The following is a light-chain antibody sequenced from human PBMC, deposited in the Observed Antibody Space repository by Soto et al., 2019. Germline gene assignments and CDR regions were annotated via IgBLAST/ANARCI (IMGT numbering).Light chain of an antibody. CDR3: QQLSTCPST. Sequence: EIVWTQPAATLSLSPGERATLSCSASESVSSYLAWYQQKPGQAPRLLIYDASNRATGIPARFNGGGSGTDFALAVRRLQAEDFATYCCQQLSTCPSTIGGGTKVDIK. V-gene: IGKV3-11*01. CDR2: DAS. CDR1: ESVSSY. J-gene: IGKJ4*01.